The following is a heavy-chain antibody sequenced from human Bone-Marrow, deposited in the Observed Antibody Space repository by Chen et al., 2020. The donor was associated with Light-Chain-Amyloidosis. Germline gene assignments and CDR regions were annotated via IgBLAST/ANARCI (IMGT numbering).Heavy chain of an antibody. V-gene: IGHV4-39*07. CDR1: GGSISSSSYY. J-gene: IGHJ4*02. CDR3: ARSLWSRITIFGVVISPIFDY. D-gene: IGHD3-3*01. CDR2: IYYSGST. Sequence: QLQLQESGPGLVKPSETLSLTCTVSGGSISSSSYYWGWIHQPPGKGLEWIGSIYYSGSTYYNPSLKSRVTISVDTSKNQFSLKLSSVTAADTAVYYCARSLWSRITIFGVVISPIFDYWGQGTLVTVSS.